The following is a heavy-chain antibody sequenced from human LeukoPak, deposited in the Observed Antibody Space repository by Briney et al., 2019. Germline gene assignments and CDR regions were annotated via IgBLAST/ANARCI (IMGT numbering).Heavy chain of an antibody. Sequence: PGGSLRLSCVASGFSFSSYEMNWVRQAPGKGLERVSFISTSGSTIYYADSVKGRFTISRDNAKNSLWLQMNSLRAEDTAVYYCARDGEYTGNDLDYWGQGTLVTVSS. CDR2: ISTSGSTI. J-gene: IGHJ4*02. D-gene: IGHD3-10*01. CDR3: ARDGEYTGNDLDY. CDR1: GFSFSSYE. V-gene: IGHV3-48*03.